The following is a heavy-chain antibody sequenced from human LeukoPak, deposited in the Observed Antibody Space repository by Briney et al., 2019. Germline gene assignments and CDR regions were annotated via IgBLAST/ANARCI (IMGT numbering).Heavy chain of an antibody. D-gene: IGHD5-12*01. Sequence: ASVKVSCKASGYTFTSYGISWVRQAPGQGLVWMGWISAYNGNTNYAQKLQGRVTMTTDTSTSTAYMELRSLRSDDTAVYYCASGDGYSGYDYVGYYYYYGMDVWGQGTTVTVSS. CDR3: ASGDGYSGYDYVGYYYYYGMDV. V-gene: IGHV1-18*01. CDR1: GYTFTSYG. CDR2: ISAYNGNT. J-gene: IGHJ6*02.